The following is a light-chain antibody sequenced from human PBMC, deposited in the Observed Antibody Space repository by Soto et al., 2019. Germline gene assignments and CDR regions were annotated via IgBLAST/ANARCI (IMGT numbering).Light chain of an antibody. J-gene: IGKJ1*01. Sequence: IVLTQSPATLSVSPGERATLSCRARQSVRNNLAWYQQKPGQDPRLIIYGASTRATSIPARFSGSGSGTDFTLTISRLEPEDFAVYYCQQYGSSGTFGQGTKVDIK. CDR2: GAS. V-gene: IGKV3-20*01. CDR1: QSVRNN. CDR3: QQYGSSGT.